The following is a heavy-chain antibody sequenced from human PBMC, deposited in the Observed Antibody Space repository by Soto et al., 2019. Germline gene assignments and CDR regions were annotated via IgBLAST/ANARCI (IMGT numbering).Heavy chain of an antibody. CDR1: GGSFSCYY. Sequence: SETLSLTCPFYGGSFSCYYWSWIRQPPGKGLEWIGEINHSGSTNYNPPLKSRVTISVDTSKNQFSLKLSSVTAADTAVYYCARGTRFGEFPGNWFDPWGQGTLVTVSS. CDR2: INHSGST. CDR3: ARGTRFGEFPGNWFDP. V-gene: IGHV4-34*01. J-gene: IGHJ5*02. D-gene: IGHD3-10*01.